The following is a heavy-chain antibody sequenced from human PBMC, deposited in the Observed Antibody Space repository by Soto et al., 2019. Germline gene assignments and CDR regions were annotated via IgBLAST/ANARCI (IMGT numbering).Heavy chain of an antibody. CDR2: IYYSGST. Sequence: QVQLQESGPGLVKPSETLSLTCTVSGGSISSYYWSWIRQPPGKGLEWIGYIYYSGSTNYNPSLKSRFTISVDTSKNQFSLKLSSVTAADTAVYYCARVGSSSWYGYYYYGMDVWGQGTTVTVSS. D-gene: IGHD6-13*01. J-gene: IGHJ6*02. CDR3: ARVGSSSWYGYYYYGMDV. V-gene: IGHV4-59*01. CDR1: GGSISSYY.